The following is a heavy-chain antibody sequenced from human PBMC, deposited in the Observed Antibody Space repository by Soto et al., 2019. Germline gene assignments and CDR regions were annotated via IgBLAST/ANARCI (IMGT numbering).Heavy chain of an antibody. CDR3: ARPYCSSTSGYTHPFDI. V-gene: IGHV1-2*02. J-gene: IGHJ3*02. CDR2: INPNSGGT. D-gene: IGHD2-2*02. CDR1: GYTFTGYY. Sequence: QVQLVQSGAEVKKPGASVKVSCKASGYTFTGYYMHWVRQAPGQGLEWMGWINPNSGGTNYAQKFQGRVTMPRDTSISTAYMELSRLRSDDTDVYYCARPYCSSTSGYTHPFDIWGQGTMVTVSS.